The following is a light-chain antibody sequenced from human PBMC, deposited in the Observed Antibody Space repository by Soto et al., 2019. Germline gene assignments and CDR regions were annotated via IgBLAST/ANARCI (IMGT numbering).Light chain of an antibody. Sequence: QSAPTQPPSASGSPGQSVTFSFTGTSSDVGCYNYVSWYQQYPGKAPKLMIYEVYKRHSGVPDRFSGSKSGNTASLTVSGLQPEDEGDYYCSAYAGSSTWVFGGGTKLAVL. CDR1: SSDVGCYNY. J-gene: IGLJ2*01. CDR2: EVY. CDR3: SAYAGSSTWV. V-gene: IGLV2-8*01.